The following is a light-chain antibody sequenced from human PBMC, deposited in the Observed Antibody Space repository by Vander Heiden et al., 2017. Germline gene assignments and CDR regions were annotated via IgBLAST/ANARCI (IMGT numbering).Light chain of an antibody. V-gene: IGLV1-51*01. CDR2: DND. CDR3: GTWDTTLSIYV. Sequence: SVLTQPPSASAAPGQTVAISCSGSHTNIGNNYVSWYQQIPGTAPNLLIYDNDKRPSGIPARFSGSKSGTSATLDITGLQTGDEADYSCGTWDTTLSIYVFGTGTKVTVL. J-gene: IGLJ1*01. CDR1: HTNIGNNY.